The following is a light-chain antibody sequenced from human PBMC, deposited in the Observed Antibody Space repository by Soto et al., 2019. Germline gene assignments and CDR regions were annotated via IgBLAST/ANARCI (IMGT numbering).Light chain of an antibody. CDR1: QSLNSI. CDR2: GAS. J-gene: IGKJ1*01. CDR3: QQYNNWTPWT. Sequence: EIGMRLPPATLSVHKEKRATLSCRASQSLNSILPWYQQKPGQARSRLSYGASTRATGTPGRCRGSGSETEFTLTISSLQSEDVAVYYCQQYNNWTPWTFGQWTKVDIK. V-gene: IGKV3-15*01.